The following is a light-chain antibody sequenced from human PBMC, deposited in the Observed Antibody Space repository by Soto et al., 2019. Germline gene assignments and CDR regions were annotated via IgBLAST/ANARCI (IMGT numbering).Light chain of an antibody. J-gene: IGKJ1*01. CDR1: QNILYSSNNHNY. V-gene: IGKV4-1*01. CDR2: WAS. CDR3: QHCSSAPWT. Sequence: DIVMTQSPDSLAVSLGERATINCNSSQNILYSSNNHNYLGWYQQKPGQPPKLLIYWASTRKSGVPDRFSGRGSGADFNITISGMQPEGVTVYSCQHCSSAPWTFGQGTKVEI.